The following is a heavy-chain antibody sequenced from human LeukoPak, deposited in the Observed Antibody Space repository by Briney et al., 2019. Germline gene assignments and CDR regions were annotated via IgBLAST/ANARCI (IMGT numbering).Heavy chain of an antibody. D-gene: IGHD3-16*01. J-gene: IGHJ4*02. CDR3: AYTNNLSH. Sequence: SETLSLTCTVSVASISTYFWSWIRQPPGKGLEWIAYIHYTEHSNYNPSLKSRVTLSEDTSKNQVSLMLTSVTAADTAVYCCAYTNNLSHRGQGTLVVVSS. V-gene: IGHV4-59*01. CDR2: IHYTEHS. CDR1: VASISTYF.